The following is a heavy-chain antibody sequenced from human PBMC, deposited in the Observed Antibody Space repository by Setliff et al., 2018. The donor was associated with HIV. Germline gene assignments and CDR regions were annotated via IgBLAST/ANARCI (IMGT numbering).Heavy chain of an antibody. CDR2: IHHSGST. V-gene: IGHV4-38-2*02. CDR3: AAFFVTPLMTQDF. Sequence: SETLSLTCTVSGYSITSGYYWGWIRQPPGKGLEWIGSIHHSGSTYYNPSLKSRVTISRDPSTKQFSLKMTSMTAADTAVYYCAAFFVTPLMTQDFWGQGTLVTVSS. J-gene: IGHJ4*02. D-gene: IGHD4-17*01. CDR1: GYSITSGYY.